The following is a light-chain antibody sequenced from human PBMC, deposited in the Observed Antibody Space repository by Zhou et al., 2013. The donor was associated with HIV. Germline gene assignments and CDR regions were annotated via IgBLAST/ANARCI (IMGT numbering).Light chain of an antibody. J-gene: IGKJ2*01. CDR3: QQYETYLYA. CDR1: QNIGTW. Sequence: DIQMTQSPSTLSASVGDRVTITCRASQNIGTWLAWYQQRPGKAPKLLIYKVSTLASGVPSRFSGSGSGTEFTLTIGSLQPGDFATYFCQQYETYLYAFGQGTKLEIK. V-gene: IGKV1-5*03. CDR2: KVS.